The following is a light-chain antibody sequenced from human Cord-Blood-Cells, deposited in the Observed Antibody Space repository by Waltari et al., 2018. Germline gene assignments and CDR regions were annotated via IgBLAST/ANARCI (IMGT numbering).Light chain of an antibody. CDR2: RNN. V-gene: IGLV1-47*01. Sequence: QSVLTQPPSASVTPGQRVTISCSGSSPNFGRNYVSWYQQLPGTAPKLLTYRNNQRPSGVPERFAGSKSGTSASLAISGLRSEDEADYYCAAWDDSLSGPVFGGGTKLAVL. J-gene: IGLJ3*02. CDR1: SPNFGRNY. CDR3: AAWDDSLSGPV.